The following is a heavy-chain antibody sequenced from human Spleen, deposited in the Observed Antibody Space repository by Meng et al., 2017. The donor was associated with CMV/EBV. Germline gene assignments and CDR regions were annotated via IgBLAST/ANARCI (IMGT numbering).Heavy chain of an antibody. D-gene: IGHD2-2*01. J-gene: IGHJ4*02. CDR3: ARVGGQCSSASCYAFFDS. Sequence: GESLKISCAASGFTFSSYSMNWVRQAPGKGLEWVSSISSSSSYIYYADSVKGRFTISRDNAKNSLYLQMNSLRAEDTAVYYCARVGGQCSSASCYAFFDSWGQGTLVTVSS. V-gene: IGHV3-21*01. CDR1: GFTFSSYS. CDR2: ISSSSSYI.